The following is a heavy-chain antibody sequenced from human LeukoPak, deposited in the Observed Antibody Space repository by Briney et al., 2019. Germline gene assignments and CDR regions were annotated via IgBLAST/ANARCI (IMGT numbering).Heavy chain of an antibody. CDR2: IWYDGSER. CDR3: AKIGDSSSYLLSRFDY. Sequence: PGRSLRLSCAASGFTFSNYGMHWVRQAPGKGLEWVAVIWYDGSERYYADSVKGRFTISRDNSKNTLYLQMNSLRAEDTAVYYCAKIGDSSSYLLSRFDYWGQGTLVTVSS. D-gene: IGHD3-22*01. V-gene: IGHV3-33*06. CDR1: GFTFSNYG. J-gene: IGHJ4*02.